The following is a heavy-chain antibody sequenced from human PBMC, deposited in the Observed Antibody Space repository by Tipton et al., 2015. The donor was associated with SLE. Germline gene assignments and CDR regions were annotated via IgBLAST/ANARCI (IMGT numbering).Heavy chain of an antibody. V-gene: IGHV4-39*07. CDR3: ARDHYDFWSGYSGWYFDL. CDR1: VGSISSSSYY. D-gene: IGHD3-3*01. J-gene: IGHJ2*01. CDR2: IYYSGST. Sequence: TLSLTCTVSVGSISSSSYYWGWIRQPPGKGLEWIGSIYYSGSTYYNPSLKSRVTISVDTSKNQFSLKLSSVTAADTAVYYCARDHYDFWSGYSGWYFDLWGRGTLVTVSS.